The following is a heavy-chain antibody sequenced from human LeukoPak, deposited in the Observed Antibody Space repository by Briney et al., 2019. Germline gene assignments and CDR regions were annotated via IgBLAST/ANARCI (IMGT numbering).Heavy chain of an antibody. D-gene: IGHD6-6*01. CDR3: ARVTESSSSGDYYYYYYMDV. Sequence: AGGSLRLSCAASGFTFSSYSMNWVRQAPGKGLEWVSSISSSSSYIYYADSVKGRFTISRDNAKNSLYLQMNSLRAEDTAVYYCARVTESSSSGDYYYYYYMDVWGKGTTVTVSS. CDR1: GFTFSSYS. J-gene: IGHJ6*03. CDR2: ISSSSSYI. V-gene: IGHV3-21*01.